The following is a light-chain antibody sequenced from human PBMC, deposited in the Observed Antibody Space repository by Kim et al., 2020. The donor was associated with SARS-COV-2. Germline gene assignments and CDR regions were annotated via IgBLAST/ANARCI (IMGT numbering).Light chain of an antibody. Sequence: QSVLTQPPSTSGTPGQRVTISCSGRSSNIGGNTVNWYQQVPGTAPKLLIHTNDQRPSGVPDRFPGSKSGTSASLAIRGLQSEDEADYYCAAWDDSLKGYVFGTGTKVTVL. J-gene: IGLJ1*01. CDR1: SSNIGGNT. CDR2: TND. CDR3: AAWDDSLKGYV. V-gene: IGLV1-44*01.